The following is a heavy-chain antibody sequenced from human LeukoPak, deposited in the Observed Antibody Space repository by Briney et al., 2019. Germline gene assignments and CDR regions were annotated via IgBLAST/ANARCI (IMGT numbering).Heavy chain of an antibody. Sequence: SETLSLTCAVYGGSFSGYYWSWIRQPPGKGLEWIGEINHSGSTNYNPSLKSRVTIPVDTSKNQFSLKLSSVTAADTAVYYCARGRFLYYYGSGSSPYLDYWGQGTLVTVSS. J-gene: IGHJ4*02. CDR3: ARGRFLYYYGSGSSPYLDY. CDR2: INHSGST. D-gene: IGHD3-10*01. V-gene: IGHV4-34*01. CDR1: GGSFSGYY.